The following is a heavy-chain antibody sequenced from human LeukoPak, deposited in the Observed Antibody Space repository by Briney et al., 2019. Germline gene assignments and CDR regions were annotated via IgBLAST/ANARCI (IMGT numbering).Heavy chain of an antibody. J-gene: IGHJ4*02. D-gene: IGHD3-22*01. Sequence: ASVKVSCKASGYTFTSYGISWVRQAPGQGLEWMGWISAYNGNTNYAQKLQGRVTMTRDTSISTAYMELSRLRSDDTAVYYCARDLRDRRYYYDSSGYYDYWGQGTLVTVSS. CDR2: ISAYNGNT. CDR1: GYTFTSYG. V-gene: IGHV1-18*01. CDR3: ARDLRDRRYYYDSSGYYDY.